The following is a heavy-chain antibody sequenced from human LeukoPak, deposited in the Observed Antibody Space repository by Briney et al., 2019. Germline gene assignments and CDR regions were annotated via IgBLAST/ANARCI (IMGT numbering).Heavy chain of an antibody. D-gene: IGHD2-15*01. V-gene: IGHV4-39*01. CDR1: GAPISSSTYY. CDR3: ARRGAGSCSGGSCNVYFDY. CDR2: IYYSGST. J-gene: IGHJ4*02. Sequence: SETLSLTCTASGAPISSSTYYWGWIRQPPGKGLEWIGNIYYSGSTYYNPSLKSRVTISVDTSKNQFSLKLNSVTAADTALYYCARRGAGSCSGGSCNVYFDYWGQGTLLTVSS.